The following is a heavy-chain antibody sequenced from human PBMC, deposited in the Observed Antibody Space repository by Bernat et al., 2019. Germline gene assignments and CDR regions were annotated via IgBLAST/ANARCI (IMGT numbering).Heavy chain of an antibody. CDR3: TTPTHDYEDAGY. Sequence: QVQLVESGGGVVQPGGSLRLSCAASGFTFSTYGMHWVRQAPGKGLEWVAFIRYDGSNKYYADSVKGRFTISRDNSKNTLYLQMNSLRAEDTAVYYCTTPTHDYEDAGYWGQGTLVTVSS. J-gene: IGHJ4*02. CDR1: GFTFSTYG. CDR2: IRYDGSNK. V-gene: IGHV3-30*02. D-gene: IGHD4-17*01.